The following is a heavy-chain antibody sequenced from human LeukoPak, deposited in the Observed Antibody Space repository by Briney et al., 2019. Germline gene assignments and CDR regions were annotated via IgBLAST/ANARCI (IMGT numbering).Heavy chain of an antibody. CDR3: AKDSDSNQGPCFDY. J-gene: IGHJ4*02. V-gene: IGHV3-30*02. D-gene: IGHD4-11*01. Sequence: SGGSLRLSCAASGFTFSSYGMHWVRQAPGKGLEWVAFIRYDGSNKYYADSVKGRFTISRDNSKNTLYLQMNSLRAEDTAVYYCAKDSDSNQGPCFDYWGQGTLVTVSS. CDR2: IRYDGSNK. CDR1: GFTFSSYG.